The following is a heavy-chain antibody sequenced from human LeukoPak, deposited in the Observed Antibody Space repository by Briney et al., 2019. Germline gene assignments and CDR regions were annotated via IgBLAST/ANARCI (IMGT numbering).Heavy chain of an antibody. CDR1: GFTVSSNY. D-gene: IGHD3-22*01. J-gene: IGHJ4*02. V-gene: IGHV3-53*01. CDR2: IYSGGST. Sequence: PGGSLRLSCAASGFTVSSNYMSWVRPAPGKGLELVSVIYSGGSTYYADSVKGRFTISRDNSKNTLYLQMNSLRAEDTAVYYCARGPYDSSGYYYNWGQGTLVTVSS. CDR3: ARGPYDSSGYYYN.